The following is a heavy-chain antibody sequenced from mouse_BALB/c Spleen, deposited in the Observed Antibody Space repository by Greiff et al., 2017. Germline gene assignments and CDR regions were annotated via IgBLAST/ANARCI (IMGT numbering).Heavy chain of an antibody. V-gene: IGHV14-1*02. CDR3: ARGGYGNYVGY. J-gene: IGHJ2*01. CDR1: GFNIKDYY. CDR2: IDPENGNT. D-gene: IGHD2-10*02. Sequence: EVKLVESGAELVRPGALVKLSCKASGFNIKDYYMHWVKQRPEQGLEWIGWIDPENGNTIYDPKFQGKASITADTSSNTAYLQLSSLTSEDTAVYYCARGGYGNYVGYWGQGTTLTVSS.